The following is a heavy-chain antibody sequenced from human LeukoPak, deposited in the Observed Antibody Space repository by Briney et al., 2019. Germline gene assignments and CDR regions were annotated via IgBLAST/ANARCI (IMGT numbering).Heavy chain of an antibody. V-gene: IGHV6-1*01. D-gene: IGHD2-21*01. CDR2: TYYRSKWYN. Sequence: SQTLSLTCAISGDSVSSNSDAWNWIRQSPSRGLEWLGRTYYRSKWYNDFAVSVKSRITIKADTSKNQFSLQLNSMTPEDTAVYYCARTTVVANAITKYDVFDIWCQGTMVTVSS. CDR3: ARTTVVANAITKYDVFDI. J-gene: IGHJ3*02. CDR1: GDSVSSNSDA.